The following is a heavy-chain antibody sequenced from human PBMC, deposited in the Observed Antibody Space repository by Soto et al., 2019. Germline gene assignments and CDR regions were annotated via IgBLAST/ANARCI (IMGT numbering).Heavy chain of an antibody. D-gene: IGHD2-2*01. V-gene: IGHV1-18*01. Sequence: GASVKVSCKASGYTFTSYGISWVRQAPGQGLEWMGWVSAYNGKTNYAQKLQGRVTMTTDTSTSTAYMELRSLRSDDTAVYYCARFCSSTTCHSYPYYYGMDVWGQGTTVTVSS. CDR1: GYTFTSYG. CDR3: ARFCSSTTCHSYPYYYGMDV. CDR2: VSAYNGKT. J-gene: IGHJ6*02.